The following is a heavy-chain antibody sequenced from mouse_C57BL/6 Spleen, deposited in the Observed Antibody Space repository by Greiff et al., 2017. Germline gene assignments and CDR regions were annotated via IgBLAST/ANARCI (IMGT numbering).Heavy chain of an antibody. J-gene: IGHJ3*01. D-gene: IGHD2-4*01. CDR1: GYSFTDYN. CDR2: INPNYGPT. V-gene: IGHV1-39*01. Sequence: SQLQQSGPELVRPGASVKISCKASGYSFTDYNMNWVKQSNGKSLEWIGVINPNYGPTSYNQKFTGKATLTVAPSASTAYMQLNRLTTEEYAVYNGARSDYDCQDWIAYWGQGTLVTVSA. CDR3: ARSDYDCQDWIAY.